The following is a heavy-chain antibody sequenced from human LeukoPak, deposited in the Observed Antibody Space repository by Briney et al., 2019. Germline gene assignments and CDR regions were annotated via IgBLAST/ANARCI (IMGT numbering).Heavy chain of an antibody. Sequence: SETLSLTCAVYGGSFSGYYWSWIRQPPGKGLEWIGEINHSGNTSYNPSLKSRVTISVDTSKNQFSLKLSSVTAADTAVYYCARGRIVVVPAAMAYYYYGMDVWGKGTTVTVSS. J-gene: IGHJ6*04. CDR1: GGSFSGYY. D-gene: IGHD2-2*01. CDR2: INHSGNT. V-gene: IGHV4-34*01. CDR3: ARGRIVVVPAAMAYYYYGMDV.